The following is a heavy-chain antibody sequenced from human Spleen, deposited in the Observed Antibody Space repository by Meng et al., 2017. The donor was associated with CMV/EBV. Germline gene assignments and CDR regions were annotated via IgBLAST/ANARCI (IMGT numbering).Heavy chain of an antibody. D-gene: IGHD2-21*01. CDR2: INPNSGGT. CDR1: YTFTGYD. V-gene: IGHV1-2*02. CDR3: ARGQRYCGGDCGYYFDY. Sequence: YTFTGYDTKWVRQAAGQGIEWMGWINPNSGGTNSAQKFQGRVTMTRDKSISTAYMELRWLRSDNTAVYFCARGQRYCGGDCGYYFDYWGQGTLVTVSS. J-gene: IGHJ4*02.